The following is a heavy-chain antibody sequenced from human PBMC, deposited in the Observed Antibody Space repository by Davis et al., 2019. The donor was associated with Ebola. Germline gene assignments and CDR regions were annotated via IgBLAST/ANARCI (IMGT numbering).Heavy chain of an antibody. J-gene: IGHJ4*02. CDR3: ARAQPRVVTPFDY. V-gene: IGHV1-46*01. CDR1: GYTFIGHY. Sequence: ASVKVSCKASGYTFIGHYMHWVRQAPGQGLEWMGIINPSGGYASYADKFQGRITMTSDTSTTTVYMELSRLRSEDTAFYYCARAQPRVVTPFDYWGQGTLVTVSS. D-gene: IGHD3-3*01. CDR2: INPSGGYA.